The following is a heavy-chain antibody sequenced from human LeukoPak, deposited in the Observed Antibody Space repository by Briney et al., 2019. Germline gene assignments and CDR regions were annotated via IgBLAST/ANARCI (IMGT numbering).Heavy chain of an antibody. CDR3: AREITMIRGAPLGWFDP. D-gene: IGHD3-10*01. CDR2: IWYDSSNK. Sequence: GGSLRLSCAASGFTFNTYGMHWLRQSPGKGLEWLAVIWYDSSNKYYADSVKGRFSISRDSSKNSLYLQMNSLRAEDTAVYYCAREITMIRGAPLGWFDPWGQGTPVTVPS. V-gene: IGHV3-33*01. CDR1: GFTFNTYG. J-gene: IGHJ5*02.